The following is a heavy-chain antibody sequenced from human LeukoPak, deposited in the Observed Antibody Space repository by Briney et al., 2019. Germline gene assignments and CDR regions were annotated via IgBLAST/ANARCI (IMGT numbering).Heavy chain of an antibody. J-gene: IGHJ4*02. Sequence: GGSLRLSCAASGFTFSSYAMNWVRQAPEKGLEWISILTNNGANTWYADSVKGRFTISRDNSKNTLYLQMNSLRAEDTAIYYCAKGTLGSSIGPRWYPLDSWGQGTLVTVSS. D-gene: IGHD2-15*01. CDR2: LTNNGANT. V-gene: IGHV3-23*01. CDR3: AKGTLGSSIGPRWYPLDS. CDR1: GFTFSSYA.